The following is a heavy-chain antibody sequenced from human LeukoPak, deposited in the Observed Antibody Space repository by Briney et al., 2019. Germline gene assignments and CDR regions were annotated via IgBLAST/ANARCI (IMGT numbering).Heavy chain of an antibody. J-gene: IGHJ4*02. V-gene: IGHV1-2*02. CDR3: ATVRDIVVGGGPYYFDY. CDR2: INPHNGDT. Sequence: ASVKVSCKASGCTFIGYYLHWVRQAPGQGLEWMGWINPHNGDTNYAQKFQGRVTMTRDTSITTAYMELSGLKSDDTAVYYCATVRDIVVGGGPYYFDYWGQGTLVTVSS. D-gene: IGHD2-15*01. CDR1: GCTFIGYY.